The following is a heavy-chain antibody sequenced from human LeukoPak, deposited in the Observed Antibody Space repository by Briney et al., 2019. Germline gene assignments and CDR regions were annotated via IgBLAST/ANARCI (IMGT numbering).Heavy chain of an antibody. Sequence: PSETLSLTCSVSGGSISSYYLSWIRQPAGKGLEWIGHIYNSGSTKYNTSLKRRLTMSVDTSKNQFSLRLSSVTAADTAVYYCAGGSYAGYYYGMEVWGQGTTVTVSS. V-gene: IGHV4-4*07. CDR2: IYNSGST. CDR3: AGGSYAGYYYGMEV. J-gene: IGHJ6*02. CDR1: GGSISSYY. D-gene: IGHD3-10*01.